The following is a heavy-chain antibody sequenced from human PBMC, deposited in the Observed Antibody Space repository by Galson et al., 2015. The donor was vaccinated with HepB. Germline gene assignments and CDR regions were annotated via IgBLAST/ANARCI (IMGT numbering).Heavy chain of an antibody. CDR3: LERAVAGPLSWFDP. V-gene: IGHV4-34*01. J-gene: IGHJ5*02. CDR1: GGSFSGYY. D-gene: IGHD6-19*01. Sequence: LSLTCAVYGGSFSGYYWSWIRQPPGKGLEWIGETNHSGSTNYNPSLKSRVTILVDASQHQFSLKLRSVTAADTADYYGLERAVAGPLSWFDPWGQGTLVTVSS. CDR2: TNHSGST.